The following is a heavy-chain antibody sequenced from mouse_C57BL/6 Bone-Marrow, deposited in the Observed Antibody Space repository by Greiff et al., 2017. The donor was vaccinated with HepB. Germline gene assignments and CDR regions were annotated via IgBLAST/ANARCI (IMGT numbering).Heavy chain of an antibody. CDR1: GYTFTSYG. V-gene: IGHV1-81*01. J-gene: IGHJ1*03. CDR3: ARGRRWSPWYFDV. CDR2: IDPRSGNT. Sequence: QVQLQQSGAELARPGASVKLSCKASGYTFTSYGISWVKQRTGQGLEWIGEIDPRSGNTYYNEKFKGKVTLTADKSSSTAYMELRSLTSEDSAVYFCARGRRWSPWYFDVWGTGTTVTVSS. D-gene: IGHD1-1*02.